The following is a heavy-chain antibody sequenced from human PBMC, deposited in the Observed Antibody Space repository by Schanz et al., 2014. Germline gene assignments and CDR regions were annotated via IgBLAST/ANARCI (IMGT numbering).Heavy chain of an antibody. V-gene: IGHV1-18*04. Sequence: QVQLVQSGGEVKTPGASVKVSCKASGYTFTDYYMHWVRQAPGQGLEWMGWIGGSDGNTNFAQKFQGRVTMTTDTSTSTVYMELRSLTSDDSAVYYCARGVGASTYGPYYFDYWGQGTLVTVSS. J-gene: IGHJ4*02. CDR2: IGGSDGNT. CDR1: GYTFTDYY. D-gene: IGHD1-26*01. CDR3: ARGVGASTYGPYYFDY.